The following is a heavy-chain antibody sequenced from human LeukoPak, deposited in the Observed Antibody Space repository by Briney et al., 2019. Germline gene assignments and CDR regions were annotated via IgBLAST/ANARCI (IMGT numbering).Heavy chain of an antibody. J-gene: IGHJ3*02. CDR2: IRSRAYRIAT. CDR1: GFPFSVSA. V-gene: IGHV3-73*01. CDR3: TSFRYCSGGSCYSDSGI. D-gene: IGHD2-15*01. Sequence: GGSLSLSCAVSGFPFSVSAMLWVRQASGRGVVWVGRIRSRAYRIATAYAASVKGRFTISRDDSKNTAYLQMNSLKTEDTAVYYCTSFRYCSGGSCYSDSGIWGQGTMVTVSS.